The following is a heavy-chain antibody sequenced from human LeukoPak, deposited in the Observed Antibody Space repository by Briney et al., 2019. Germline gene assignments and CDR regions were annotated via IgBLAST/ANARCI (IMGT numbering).Heavy chain of an antibody. CDR3: ARGLPMYYYGSGTIDY. V-gene: IGHV4-39*07. Sequence: SETLSLTCTVSGGSISSSSYYWGWIRQPPGKGLEWIGSIYYSGSTYYNPSLKSRVTISVDTSKNQFSLKLSSVTAADTAVYYCARGLPMYYYGSGTIDYWGQGTLVTVSS. CDR1: GGSISSSSYY. J-gene: IGHJ4*02. CDR2: IYYSGST. D-gene: IGHD3-10*01.